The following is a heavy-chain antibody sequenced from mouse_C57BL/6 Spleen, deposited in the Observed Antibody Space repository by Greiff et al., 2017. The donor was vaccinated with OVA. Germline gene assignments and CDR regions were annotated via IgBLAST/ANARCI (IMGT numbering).Heavy chain of an antibody. Sequence: DVLLVESGGGLVKPGGSLKLSCAASGFTFSSYAMSWVRQTPEKRLEWVATISDGGSYTYYPDNVKGRFTISRDNAKNNLYLQMSHLKAEDTAMYYCARDDDYDWAYWGQGTLVTVSA. CDR3: ARDDDYDWAY. D-gene: IGHD2-4*01. CDR2: ISDGGSYT. CDR1: GFTFSSYA. V-gene: IGHV5-4*01. J-gene: IGHJ3*01.